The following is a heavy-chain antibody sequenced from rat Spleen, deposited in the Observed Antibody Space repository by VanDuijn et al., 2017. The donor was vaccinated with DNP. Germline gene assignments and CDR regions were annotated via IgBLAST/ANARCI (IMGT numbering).Heavy chain of an antibody. V-gene: IGHV5-22*01. CDR2: ISYDGGST. CDR3: ARGLGTTDAMDA. D-gene: IGHD1-5*01. J-gene: IGHJ4*01. Sequence: EVQLVESGGGLVQSGRSLKLSCAASGFTFSDYYMAWVRQAPTKGLEWVAYISYDGGSTYYGDSVKGRFTISRDNAKSTLYLQMNSLRSEDMATYYCARGLGTTDAMDAWGQGTSVTVSS. CDR1: GFTFSDYY.